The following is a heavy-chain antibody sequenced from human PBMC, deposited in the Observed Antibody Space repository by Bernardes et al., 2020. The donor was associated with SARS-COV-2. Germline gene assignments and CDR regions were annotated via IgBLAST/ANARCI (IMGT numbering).Heavy chain of an antibody. CDR2: IYYSGST. CDR3: ARHVGNIVARWFDP. J-gene: IGHJ5*02. Sequence: SETLSLTCTVSGGSISSSSYYWGWIRQPPGKGLEWIGSIYYSGSTYYNPSLKSRVTISVDTSKNQFSLKLSSVTAADTAVYYCARHVGNIVARWFDPWGQGTLVTVSS. CDR1: GGSISSSSYY. V-gene: IGHV4-39*01. D-gene: IGHD5-12*01.